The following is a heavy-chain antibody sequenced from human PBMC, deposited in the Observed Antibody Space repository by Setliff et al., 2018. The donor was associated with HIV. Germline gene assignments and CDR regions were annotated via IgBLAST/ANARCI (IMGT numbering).Heavy chain of an antibody. CDR3: ARARRAGSGPKYFQH. CDR1: GDSISTDY. Sequence: SETLSLTCTVSGDSISTDYWTWIRQPPGRGLEWIGYIYNSASTSYNPPLKSRVTISVDTSKNPFSLKLSSATAADTAVYYCARARRAGSGPKYFQHWGQGTLVTVSS. CDR2: IYNSAST. V-gene: IGHV4-59*12. J-gene: IGHJ1*01. D-gene: IGHD2-15*01.